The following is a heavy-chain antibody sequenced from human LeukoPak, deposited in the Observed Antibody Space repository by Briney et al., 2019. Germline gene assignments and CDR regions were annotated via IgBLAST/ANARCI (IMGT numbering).Heavy chain of an antibody. V-gene: IGHV3-11*01. J-gene: IGHJ6*03. CDR2: ISSSGSTI. CDR3: ARDQITMVRGLYCYYMDV. Sequence: GGSLRLSCAASGFTFSDYYMSWIRQAPGKWLEWVSYISSSGSTIYYADSVKGRFTISRDNAKNSLYLQMDSLRAEDTAVYYCARDQITMVRGLYCYYMDVWGKGTTVTVSS. D-gene: IGHD3-10*01. CDR1: GFTFSDYY.